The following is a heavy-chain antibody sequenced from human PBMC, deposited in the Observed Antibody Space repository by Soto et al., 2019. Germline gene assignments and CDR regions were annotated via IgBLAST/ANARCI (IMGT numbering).Heavy chain of an antibody. CDR1: GFSLSTSGMC. CDR3: ARIGSRYSSGWYGMDV. CDR2: IDWDDDK. D-gene: IGHD6-19*01. V-gene: IGHV2-70*01. J-gene: IGHJ6*02. Sequence: SGPTLVNPTQTLTLTCTFSGFSLSTSGMCVSWIRQPPGKALEWLALIDWDDDKYYSTSLKTRLTISKDTSKNQVVLTMTNMDPVDTATYYCARIGSRYSSGWYGMDVWGQGTTVTAP.